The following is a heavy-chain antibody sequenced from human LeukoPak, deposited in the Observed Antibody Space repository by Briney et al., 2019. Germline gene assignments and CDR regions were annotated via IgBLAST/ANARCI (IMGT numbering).Heavy chain of an antibody. V-gene: IGHV1-2*06. D-gene: IGHD3-16*01. Sequence: ASVKVSCKASGGTFSSYAISWVRQAPGQGLEWMGRINTNSGGTNYAQTFQGRVTMTRDTSISTAYMELSRLRADDPAVYYCARAGGTRVGNAFYIWGQGRMVTVSS. CDR1: GGTFSSYA. J-gene: IGHJ3*02. CDR2: INTNSGGT. CDR3: ARAGGTRVGNAFYI.